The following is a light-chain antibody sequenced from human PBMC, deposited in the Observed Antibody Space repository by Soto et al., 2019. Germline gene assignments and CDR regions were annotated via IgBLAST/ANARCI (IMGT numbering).Light chain of an antibody. V-gene: IGKV3D-15*01. Sequence: EIVMTQSPATLSVSPGERATLSCRASQRVGSDLAWYQQKPSQAPRLVIYDIFTRATGVATRISGSGSGTEFTLTISSLQSENFAVYYCQQYNSWPLTFGGGTKFDIK. CDR2: DIF. CDR1: QRVGSD. CDR3: QQYNSWPLT. J-gene: IGKJ4*01.